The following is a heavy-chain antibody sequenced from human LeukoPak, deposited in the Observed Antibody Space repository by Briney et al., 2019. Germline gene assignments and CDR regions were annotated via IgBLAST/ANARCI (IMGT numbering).Heavy chain of an antibody. Sequence: RSETLSLTCAVYGGSFSGYYWSWIRQPPGKGLEWIGEINHSGSTNYNPSLKSRVTISVDTSKNQFSLKLSSVTAADTAVYYCARLREYYDFWSGYYSYYYGMDVWGQGTTVTVSS. CDR2: INHSGST. D-gene: IGHD3-3*01. V-gene: IGHV4-34*01. J-gene: IGHJ6*02. CDR3: ARLREYYDFWSGYYSYYYGMDV. CDR1: GGSFSGYY.